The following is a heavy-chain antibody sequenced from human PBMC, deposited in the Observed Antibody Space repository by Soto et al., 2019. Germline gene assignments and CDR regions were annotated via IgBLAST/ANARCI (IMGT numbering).Heavy chain of an antibody. Sequence: GESLKISCKGSGCSFTSYWIGWVRQMPGKGLEWMGIIYPGDSDTRYSPSFQGQVTISADKSISTAYLQWSSLKASDTAMYYCEIRSYGSGGPYGMDGWGQETTVTVSS. CDR3: EIRSYGSGGPYGMDG. CDR1: GCSFTSYW. D-gene: IGHD3-10*01. V-gene: IGHV5-51*01. J-gene: IGHJ6*02. CDR2: IYPGDSDT.